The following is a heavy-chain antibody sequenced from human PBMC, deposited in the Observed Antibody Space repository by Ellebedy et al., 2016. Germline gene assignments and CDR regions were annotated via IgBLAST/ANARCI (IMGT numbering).Heavy chain of an antibody. CDR2: ISYDGSNK. CDR1: GFTFSSYA. D-gene: IGHD3-10*01. Sequence: GESLKISCAASGFTFSSYAMHWVRQAPGKGLEWVAVISYDGSNKYYADSVKGRFTISRDNSKNTLYLQMNSLRAEDTAVYYCARTGPMVRGYYYGMDVWGQGTTVTVSS. CDR3: ARTGPMVRGYYYGMDV. J-gene: IGHJ6*02. V-gene: IGHV3-30-3*01.